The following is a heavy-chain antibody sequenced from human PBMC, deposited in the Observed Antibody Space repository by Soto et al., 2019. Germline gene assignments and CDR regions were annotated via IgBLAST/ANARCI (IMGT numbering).Heavy chain of an antibody. CDR2: IYYSGST. J-gene: IGHJ4*02. D-gene: IGHD3-3*01. Sequence: PSETLSLTCTVSGGSISYYYWSWIRQPPGKELEWIGSIYYSGSTNYNPSLKSRVTISVDTSKNQFSLKLSSVTAADTAVYYCAREDDLWSGYLAQWGQGTLVTVS. CDR1: GGSISYYY. CDR3: AREDDLWSGYLAQ. V-gene: IGHV4-59*01.